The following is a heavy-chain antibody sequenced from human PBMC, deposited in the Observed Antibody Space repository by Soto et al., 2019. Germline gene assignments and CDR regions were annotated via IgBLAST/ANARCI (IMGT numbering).Heavy chain of an antibody. CDR1: GFTFSGYS. J-gene: IGHJ3*02. D-gene: IGHD4-17*01. Sequence: EVQLVESGGRLVQPGGSLRLSCAVSGFTFSGYSCNWVRHAPGRGLEWVAFIGSTGSVTHYADYVMGRFTISRDNARNTLYLKVDSLRAADTAVYRCARARPTSGPAYGLDIWGERTVVTVSS. CDR2: IGSTGSVT. V-gene: IGHV3-48*04. CDR3: ARARPTSGPAYGLDI.